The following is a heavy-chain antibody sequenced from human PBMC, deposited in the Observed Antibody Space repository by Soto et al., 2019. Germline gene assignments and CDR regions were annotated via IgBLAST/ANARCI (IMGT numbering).Heavy chain of an antibody. CDR2: ISHDGTNK. CDR3: AKDEYYYSRSGYYIFDY. Sequence: GGSLRLSCEVSGFTFNAYGMHWVRQAPGKGLEWVAAISHDGTNKNYGDSVKGRFTISRDNSKNTLYLQMNSLRPEDTALYYCAKDEYYYSRSGYYIFDYCGQGSLVTVSA. J-gene: IGHJ4*02. V-gene: IGHV3-30*18. CDR1: GFTFNAYG. D-gene: IGHD3-22*01.